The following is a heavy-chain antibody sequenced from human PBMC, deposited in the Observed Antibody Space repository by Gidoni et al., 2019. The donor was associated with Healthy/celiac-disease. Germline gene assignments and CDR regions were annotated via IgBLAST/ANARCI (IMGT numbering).Heavy chain of an antibody. J-gene: IGHJ4*02. CDR3: AREDSSNATLDY. CDR2: IYYSGST. V-gene: IGHV4-31*03. D-gene: IGHD6-13*01. Sequence: QVQLQESGPGLVKPSQTLSLTCPVSGCPISRGGYYCSWIRQHPGKGLEWIGYIYYSGSTYYNPSLKSRVTISVDTSKNQFSLKLSSVTAADTAVYYCAREDSSNATLDYWGQGTLVTVSS. CDR1: GCPISRGGYY.